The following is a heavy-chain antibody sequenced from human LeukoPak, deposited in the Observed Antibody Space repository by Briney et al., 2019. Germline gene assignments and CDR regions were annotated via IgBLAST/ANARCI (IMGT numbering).Heavy chain of an antibody. J-gene: IGHJ4*02. Sequence: SETLSLTCTVSGGSISSSSYYWGWLRQPPGKGLEWIGSIYYSGSTYYNPSLKSRVTIFVDTSKNQFSLKLSSVTAADTGVYYCARLISSGYYFDYWGQGTLVTVSS. D-gene: IGHD3-22*01. CDR3: ARLISSGYYFDY. CDR1: GGSISSSSYY. CDR2: IYYSGST. V-gene: IGHV4-39*01.